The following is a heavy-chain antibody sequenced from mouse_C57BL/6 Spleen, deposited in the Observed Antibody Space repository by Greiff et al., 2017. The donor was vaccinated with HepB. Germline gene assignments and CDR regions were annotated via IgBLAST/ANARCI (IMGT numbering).Heavy chain of an antibody. CDR3: ARRAPDYDSAMDY. D-gene: IGHD2-4*01. J-gene: IGHJ4*01. CDR2: IYPGGGYT. CDR1: GYTFTNYW. V-gene: IGHV1-63*01. Sequence: VQLQQSGAELVRPGTSVKMSCKASGYTFTNYWIGWAKQRPGHGLEWIGDIYPGGGYTNYNEKFKGKATLTADKSSSTAYMQFSSLTSEDSAIYYCARRAPDYDSAMDYWGQGTSVTVSS.